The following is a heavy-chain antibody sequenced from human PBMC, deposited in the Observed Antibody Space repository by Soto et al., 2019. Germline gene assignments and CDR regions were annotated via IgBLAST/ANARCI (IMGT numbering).Heavy chain of an antibody. CDR2: XSYDGSNK. Sequence: QVQLVESGGGVVQPGRSLRLSCAASGFTFSSYAMHXXXXXXXXXXXXXXXXSYDGSNKYYADSVKGRFTISRDNSKXXXXXXXXXXXXXXXXXXXXXXXXXXXXXXXXXXXXXMDVWGQGTTVTVSS. CDR3: XXXXXXXXXXXXXXXXXMDV. J-gene: IGHJ6*02. CDR1: GFTFSSYA. V-gene: IGHV3-30-3*01.